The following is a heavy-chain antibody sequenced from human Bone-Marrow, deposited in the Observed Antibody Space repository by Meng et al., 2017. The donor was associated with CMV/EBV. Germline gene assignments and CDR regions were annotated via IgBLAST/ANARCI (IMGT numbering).Heavy chain of an antibody. J-gene: IGHJ6*02. CDR2: IYSGGST. D-gene: IGHD6-6*01. CDR1: GFTVSSNY. CDR3: ARLIAALKRSMDV. Sequence: GESLKISCAASGFTVSSNYMSWVRQAPGKGLEWVSVIYSGGSTYYADSVKGRFTISRDNSKNTLYLQMNSLRAEDTAVYYCARLIAALKRSMDVWGQGTTVTVSS. V-gene: IGHV3-53*01.